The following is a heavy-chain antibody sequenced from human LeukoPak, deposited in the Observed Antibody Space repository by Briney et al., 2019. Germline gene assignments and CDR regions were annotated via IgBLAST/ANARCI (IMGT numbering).Heavy chain of an antibody. CDR2: VYSSGST. Sequence: PSETLSLTCTASGDSINNFYWGWIRQPAGKGLEWIGRVYSSGSTDYNPSLKSRVSMSVDTSRNQFSLRLSSMTAADTALYYCARGYKPASGKDGAFDIWGQGTMVTVSS. CDR3: ARGYKPASGKDGAFDI. V-gene: IGHV4-4*07. CDR1: GDSINNFY. J-gene: IGHJ3*02. D-gene: IGHD6-13*01.